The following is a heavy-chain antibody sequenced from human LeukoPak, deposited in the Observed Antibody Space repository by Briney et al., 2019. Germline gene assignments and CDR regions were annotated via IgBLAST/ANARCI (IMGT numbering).Heavy chain of an antibody. CDR2: IYPPTGGT. V-gene: IGHV1-2*02. CDR3: VRENWYYDH. Sequence: GASVKVSWKTSGYTFTAYHMHWVRQAPGQGLEFVGWIYPPTGGTVLAGKFQGRVTMTSDTSIAAAYMELSGLTFDDTAVYYCVRENWYYDHWGQGTLVTVSS. J-gene: IGHJ4*02. D-gene: IGHD3-16*01. CDR1: GYTFTAYH.